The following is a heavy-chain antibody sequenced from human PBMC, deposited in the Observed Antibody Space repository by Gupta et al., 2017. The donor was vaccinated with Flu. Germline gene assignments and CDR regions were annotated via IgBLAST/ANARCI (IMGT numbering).Heavy chain of an antibody. V-gene: IGHV4-59*08. D-gene: IGHD1-26*01. CDR3: ARHKLGSYLHFEY. J-gene: IGHJ4*02. CDR1: GGSISGYY. CDR2: VYQTGRT. Sequence: QVQLQESGPGLVKPSETLSLSCTVSGGSISGYYWSWIRQPPGKGLEWIGFVYQTGRTAYNPSLKSRVTMSLDTSKKNFSLNLSSVTAADTALYYCARHKLGSYLHFEYWGQGTLVTVSS.